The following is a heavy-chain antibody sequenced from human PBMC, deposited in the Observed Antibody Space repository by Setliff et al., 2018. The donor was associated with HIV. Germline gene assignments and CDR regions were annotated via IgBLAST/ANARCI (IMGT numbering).Heavy chain of an antibody. CDR2: IFASGTT. V-gene: IGHV4-4*07. D-gene: IGHD3-10*01. CDR3: ARDRSNYGSGSSAYNWFDP. Sequence: PSETLSLTCTVSGGSLGGYYWSWIRQPAGKRLEWIGRIFASGTTNYNPSLKSRVSMSIDTSKDQFSLNLNSVTAADTAVYFCARDRSNYGSGSSAYNWFDPWGRGTLVTVSS. J-gene: IGHJ5*02. CDR1: GGSLGGYY.